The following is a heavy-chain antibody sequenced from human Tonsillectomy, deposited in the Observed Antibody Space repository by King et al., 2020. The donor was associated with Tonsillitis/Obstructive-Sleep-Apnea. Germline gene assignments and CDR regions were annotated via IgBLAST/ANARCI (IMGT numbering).Heavy chain of an antibody. CDR2: ISSSGSTI. Sequence: VQLVESGGGLVQPGGSLRLSCAASGFTFSSYEMNWVRQAPGKGLEWVSYISSSGSTIYYADSVKGRFTISRDNAKNSLYLQMNSLRAEDTAVYYCARDLGELLPAFDIWGQGTMVTVSS. CDR3: ARDLGELLPAFDI. V-gene: IGHV3-48*03. J-gene: IGHJ3*02. CDR1: GFTFSSYE. D-gene: IGHD1-26*01.